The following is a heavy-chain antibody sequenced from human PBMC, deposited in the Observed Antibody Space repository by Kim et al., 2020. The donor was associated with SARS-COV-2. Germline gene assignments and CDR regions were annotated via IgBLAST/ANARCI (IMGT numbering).Heavy chain of an antibody. CDR1: GFTFSSYW. CDR2: IKQDGSEK. Sequence: GGSLRLSCAASGFTFSSYWMSWVRQAPGKGLEWVANIKQDGSEKYYVDSVKGRFTISRDNTKNSLYLQMNSLRAEDTAVYYCAREGIQDYHDAFEIWGQGTMVTVSS. D-gene: IGHD5-18*01. CDR3: AREGIQDYHDAFEI. J-gene: IGHJ3*02. V-gene: IGHV3-7*01.